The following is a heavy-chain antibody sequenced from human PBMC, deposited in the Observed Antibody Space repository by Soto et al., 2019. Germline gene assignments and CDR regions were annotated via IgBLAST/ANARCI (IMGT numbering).Heavy chain of an antibody. CDR2: ISGYNGNT. D-gene: IGHD3-10*01. J-gene: IGHJ6*02. CDR1: GYTFTSYG. CDR3: ARAGKYYYGSGRPYYYGMDV. V-gene: IGHV1-18*04. Sequence: QVQLVQSGAEVKKPGASVKVSCKASGYTFTSYGVSWVRQAPGQGLEWMGWISGYNGNTNYAQKLQGRVTRTTVTSTSTAYMELTSLRSDDTGVYYCARAGKYYYGSGRPYYYGMDVWGQGIAVTVSS.